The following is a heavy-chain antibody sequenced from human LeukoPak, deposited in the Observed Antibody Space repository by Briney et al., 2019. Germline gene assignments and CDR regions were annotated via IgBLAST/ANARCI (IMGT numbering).Heavy chain of an antibody. CDR3: ARDLLGYCSGGSCYGFDY. Sequence: GGSLRLSCAASGFTFSSYGMHWVRQAPGKGLEWVAVIWYDGSNKYYADSVKGRFTISRDSSKNTLYLQMNSLRAEDTAVYYCARDLLGYCSGGSCYGFDYWGQGTLVTVSS. V-gene: IGHV3-33*01. D-gene: IGHD2-15*01. J-gene: IGHJ4*02. CDR1: GFTFSSYG. CDR2: IWYDGSNK.